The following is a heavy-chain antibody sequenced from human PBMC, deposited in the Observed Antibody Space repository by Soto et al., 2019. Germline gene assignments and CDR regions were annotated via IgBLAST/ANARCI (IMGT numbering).Heavy chain of an antibody. CDR2: IYYSGST. CDR1: GASISRSSHY. Sequence: SETMSLTCPVSGASISRSSHYRGWIRQPPGTGLEGMGSIYYSGSTYYNPSLKSRVTISVDTSKNQFSLKLSSVTAADTAVYYCASQPYYDILTGYSSHYYYYGMDVWGQGTTVTVSS. CDR3: ASQPYYDILTGYSSHYYYYGMDV. D-gene: IGHD3-9*01. V-gene: IGHV4-39*01. J-gene: IGHJ6*02.